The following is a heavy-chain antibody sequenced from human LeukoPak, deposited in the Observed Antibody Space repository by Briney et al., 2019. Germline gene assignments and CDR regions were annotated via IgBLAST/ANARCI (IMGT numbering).Heavy chain of an antibody. Sequence: GRSLRLSCAASGFTFSSYGMHWVRQAPGKGLEWVAVISYDGSNKYYADSVKGRFTIPRDNSKNTLYLQMNSLRTEDTAIYYCAKEDVVVITIRYFQHWGQGTLVTVSS. CDR1: GFTFSSYG. D-gene: IGHD3-22*01. V-gene: IGHV3-30*18. J-gene: IGHJ1*01. CDR3: AKEDVVVITIRYFQH. CDR2: ISYDGSNK.